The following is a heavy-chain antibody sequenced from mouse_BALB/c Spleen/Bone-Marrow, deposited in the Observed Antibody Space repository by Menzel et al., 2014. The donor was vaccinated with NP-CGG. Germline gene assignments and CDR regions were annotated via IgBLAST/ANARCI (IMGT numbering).Heavy chain of an antibody. CDR1: GYAFSSYW. D-gene: IGHD3-3*01. CDR2: IYPGDGDT. V-gene: IGHV1-80*01. J-gene: IGHJ2*01. Sequence: LVESGAELVRPGSSVKISCKASGYAFSSYWMNWVKQRPGQGLEWIGQIYPGDGDTNYNGKFKGKATLTADKSSSTAYMQLSSLTSEDSAVYFCARRGPGFDYWGQGTTLIVSS. CDR3: ARRGPGFDY.